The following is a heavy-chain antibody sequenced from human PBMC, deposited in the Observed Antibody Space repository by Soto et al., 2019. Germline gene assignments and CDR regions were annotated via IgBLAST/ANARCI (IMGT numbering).Heavy chain of an antibody. CDR1: GGSFSGYY. J-gene: IGHJ6*02. Sequence: LSLTCAVYGGSFSGYYWSWIRQPPGKGLEWIGEINHSGSTNYNPSLKSRVTISVDTSKNQFSLRLSSVTAADRAVYYCTRTGYYGMDVWGQGTTVTVSS. V-gene: IGHV4-34*01. CDR2: INHSGST. CDR3: TRTGYYGMDV.